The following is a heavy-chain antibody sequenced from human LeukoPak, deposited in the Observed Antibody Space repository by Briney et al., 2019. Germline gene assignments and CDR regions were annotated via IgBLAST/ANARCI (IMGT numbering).Heavy chain of an antibody. CDR3: ARIDQDTMVRGVMSY. J-gene: IGHJ4*02. D-gene: IGHD3-10*01. Sequence: GASAKVSCKASGYTFTSYGISWVRQAPGQGLEWMGWISAYNGNTNYAQKLQGRVTMTTDTSTSTAYMELRSLRSDDTAVYYCARIDQDTMVRGVMSYWGQGTLVTVSS. CDR1: GYTFTSYG. CDR2: ISAYNGNT. V-gene: IGHV1-18*01.